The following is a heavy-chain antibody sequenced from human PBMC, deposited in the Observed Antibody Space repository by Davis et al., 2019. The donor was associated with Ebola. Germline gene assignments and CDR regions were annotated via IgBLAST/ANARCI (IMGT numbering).Heavy chain of an antibody. CDR2: ISAYNGHT. Sequence: ASAKVSCKASGYTFNSHGISRVRQVPGQGPEWMAWISAYNGHTNYAQKFQGRLTLTTDTSTSTVYMELRSLTSDDTAEYYCSKGRNGGWDFDYWSQGTRVTVSS. D-gene: IGHD6-19*01. J-gene: IGHJ4*02. CDR3: SKGRNGGWDFDY. CDR1: GYTFNSHG. V-gene: IGHV1-18*01.